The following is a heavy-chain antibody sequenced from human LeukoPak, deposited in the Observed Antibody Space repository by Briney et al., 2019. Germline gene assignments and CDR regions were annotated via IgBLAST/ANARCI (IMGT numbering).Heavy chain of an antibody. Sequence: RASVKVSCKASGYRFTGHYMHWVRQAPGQGLEWMGWINPNSGGANYAQKFQGRVSMTRDTSISTAYMELSRLTSDDTAVYYCAGRSSAESFQHWGQGTLVTVSS. CDR3: AGRSSAESFQH. J-gene: IGHJ1*01. CDR1: GYRFTGHY. CDR2: INPNSGGA. D-gene: IGHD2-15*01. V-gene: IGHV1-2*02.